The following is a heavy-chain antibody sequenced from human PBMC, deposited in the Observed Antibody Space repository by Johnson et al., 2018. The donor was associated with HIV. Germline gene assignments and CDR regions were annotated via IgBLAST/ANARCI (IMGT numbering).Heavy chain of an antibody. Sequence: QVQLVESGRGVVQPGTSLRLSCAASGFTFSSYAVHWVRQAPGKGLEWVALISYDANHEYYADSVRGRFTISRDNSKNTLYLQMNSLRAEDTAVYYCARDRYCSVGVCDAFDIWGQGTMVTVSS. J-gene: IGHJ3*02. CDR3: ARDRYCSVGVCDAFDI. D-gene: IGHD2-8*02. CDR1: GFTFSSYA. V-gene: IGHV3-30*04. CDR2: ISYDANHE.